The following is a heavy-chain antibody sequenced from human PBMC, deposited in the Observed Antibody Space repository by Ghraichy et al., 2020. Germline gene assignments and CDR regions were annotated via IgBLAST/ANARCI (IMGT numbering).Heavy chain of an antibody. Sequence: SETLSLTCAVYGGSFSGYYWSWIRQPPGKGLEWIGEINHSGSTNYNPSLKSRVTISVDTSKNQFSLKLSSVTAADTAVYYCARGGTRYQLLRAEYFQHWGQGTLVTVSS. J-gene: IGHJ1*01. CDR3: ARGGTRYQLLRAEYFQH. CDR1: GGSFSGYY. V-gene: IGHV4-34*01. D-gene: IGHD2-2*01. CDR2: INHSGST.